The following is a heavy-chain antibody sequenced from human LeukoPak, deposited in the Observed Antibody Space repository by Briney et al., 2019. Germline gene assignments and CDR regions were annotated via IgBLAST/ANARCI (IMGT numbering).Heavy chain of an antibody. Sequence: GESLKISCKGSGYSFTSCWIGWVRQMPGKGLEWMGIIYPGDSDTRYSPSFQGQVTISADKSISTAYLQWSSLKASDTAMYYCARREVVSWSGIGNWFDPWGQGTLVAVSS. V-gene: IGHV5-51*01. CDR2: IYPGDSDT. CDR1: GYSFTSCW. J-gene: IGHJ5*02. CDR3: ARREVVSWSGIGNWFDP. D-gene: IGHD6-13*01.